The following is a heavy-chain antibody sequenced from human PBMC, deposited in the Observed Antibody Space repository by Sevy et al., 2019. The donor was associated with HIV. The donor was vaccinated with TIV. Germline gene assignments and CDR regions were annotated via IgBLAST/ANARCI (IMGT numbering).Heavy chain of an antibody. D-gene: IGHD5-18*01. J-gene: IGHJ4*02. V-gene: IGHV3-66*01. Sequence: GGSLRLSCAASGFTVNSNYMTRVRQAPWKGLEGVSVIHSDDTTYHADSVKDRFTISRDNFKNTLYLHMSSLRAEDTAVYYCARGKSGYGYALNYWGQGTLVTVSS. CDR2: IHSDDTT. CDR1: GFTVNSNY. CDR3: ARGKSGYGYALNY.